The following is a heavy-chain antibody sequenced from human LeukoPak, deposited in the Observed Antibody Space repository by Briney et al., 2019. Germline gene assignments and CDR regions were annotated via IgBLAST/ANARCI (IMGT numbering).Heavy chain of an antibody. V-gene: IGHV4-39*01. D-gene: IGHD3-22*01. CDR1: GDSVSRSDSY. Sequence: SETLSLTCSLSGDSVSRSDSYRDWIRQPPGKGLEWIGTIYYSGRTYYSPSLKSRVTMSVDPSNNQFSLNLRSVTAADTAVYYCARRRYYDGSGYLEWGQGTLLSVSS. J-gene: IGHJ1*01. CDR3: ARRRYYDGSGYLE. CDR2: IYYSGRT.